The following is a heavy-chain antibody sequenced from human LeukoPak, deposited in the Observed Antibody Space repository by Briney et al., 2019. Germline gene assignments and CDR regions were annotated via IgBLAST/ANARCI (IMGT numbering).Heavy chain of an antibody. V-gene: IGHV1-69*13. CDR3: ARDLNGDYRFDY. D-gene: IGHD4-17*01. CDR1: GGTFSSYA. J-gene: IGHJ4*02. CDR2: IIPILGTA. Sequence: ASVKVSCKASGGTFSSYAISWVRQAPGQGLEWMGGIIPILGTANYAQKFQGRVTITADESTSIAYMELSSLRSEDTAVYYCARDLNGDYRFDYWGQGTLVTVSS.